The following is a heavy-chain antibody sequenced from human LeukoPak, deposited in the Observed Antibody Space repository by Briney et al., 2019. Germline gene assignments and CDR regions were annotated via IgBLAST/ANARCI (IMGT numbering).Heavy chain of an antibody. CDR2: ISSSSSYI. CDR3: ARASSKAFDI. J-gene: IGHJ3*02. D-gene: IGHD3-3*02. CDR1: GFTFSSYS. Sequence: AGSLRLSCAASGFTFSSYSMNWVRQAPGKGLEWVSSISSSSSYIYYADSVKGRFTISRDNAKNSLYLQMNSLRAEDTAVYYCARASSKAFDIWGQGTMVTVSS. V-gene: IGHV3-21*01.